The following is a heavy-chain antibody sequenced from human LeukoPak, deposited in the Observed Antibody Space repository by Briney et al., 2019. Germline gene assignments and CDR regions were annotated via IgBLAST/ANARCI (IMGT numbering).Heavy chain of an antibody. D-gene: IGHD2-15*01. CDR1: GFTFSSYS. J-gene: IGHJ4*02. CDR2: ISGSGGST. Sequence: PGGSLRLSCAASGFTFSSYSMNWVRQAPGKGLEWVSAISGSGGSTYYADSVKGRFTISRDNSKNTLYLQMNSLRAEDTAVYYCAKGGRGSWLLDYWGQGTLVTVSS. CDR3: AKGGRGSWLLDY. V-gene: IGHV3-23*01.